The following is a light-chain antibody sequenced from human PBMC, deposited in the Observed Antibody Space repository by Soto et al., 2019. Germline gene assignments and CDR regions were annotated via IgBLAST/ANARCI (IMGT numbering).Light chain of an antibody. J-gene: IGLJ3*02. CDR3: AAWDDSLNGWV. V-gene: IGLV1-44*01. CDR1: SSNIGSNT. Sequence: QSALTQAPSASGTPGQRVTISCSGSSSNIGSNTVTWYQQVPGTAPKLLIYSNDQQPSGVPDRFSCSKSGTSASLAIAGLQSEDEADYYCAAWDDSLNGWVFGGGTKLTVL. CDR2: SND.